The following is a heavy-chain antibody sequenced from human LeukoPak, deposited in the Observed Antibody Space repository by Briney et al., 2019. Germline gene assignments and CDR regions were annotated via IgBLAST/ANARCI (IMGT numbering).Heavy chain of an antibody. V-gene: IGHV3-7*03. CDR3: AHSGSYIDY. D-gene: IGHD1-26*01. CDR1: GFTFRDYT. J-gene: IGHJ4*02. Sequence: GGSLRLSCAASGFTFRDYTMNWVRQAPGKGLEWVANIKEDGSEIHYVDSVKGRFTISRDNAKNSLYLQMNSLRGEDSAVYYCAHSGSYIDYWGQGTLVTVSS. CDR2: IKEDGSEI.